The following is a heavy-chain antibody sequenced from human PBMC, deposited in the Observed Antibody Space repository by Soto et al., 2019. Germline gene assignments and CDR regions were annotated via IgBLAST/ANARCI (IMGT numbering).Heavy chain of an antibody. J-gene: IGHJ6*02. CDR1: GYTFSSYG. Sequence: ASGKVSCKXSGYTFSSYGISWARQAPGQGLEWMAWISVYNGNTKYAQKAQGRVIMTTDTSTSTAYMELRSLRSDDTAMYYCARDAAVLPAVPALNYYYGMDVWGQGTTVTVSS. D-gene: IGHD2-2*01. CDR2: ISVYNGNT. CDR3: ARDAAVLPAVPALNYYYGMDV. V-gene: IGHV1-18*01.